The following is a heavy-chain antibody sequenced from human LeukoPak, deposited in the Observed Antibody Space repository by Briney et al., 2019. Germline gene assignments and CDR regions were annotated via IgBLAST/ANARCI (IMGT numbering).Heavy chain of an antibody. CDR3: ARAGDFWSGYYTIDY. CDR1: GFTFSSYA. CDR2: IKQDGSEK. J-gene: IGHJ4*02. Sequence: GGSLRLSCAASGFTFSSYAMSWVRQAPGKGLEWVANIKQDGSEKYYVDSVKGRFTISRDNAKNSLYLQMNSLRAEGTAVYYCARAGDFWSGYYTIDYWGQGTPVTVSS. D-gene: IGHD3-3*01. V-gene: IGHV3-7*01.